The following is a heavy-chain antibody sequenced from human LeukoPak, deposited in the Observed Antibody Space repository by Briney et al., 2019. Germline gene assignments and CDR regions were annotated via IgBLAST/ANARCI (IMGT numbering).Heavy chain of an antibody. V-gene: IGHV4-59*01. D-gene: IGHD1-1*01. CDR3: ARGVNWNYFDY. Sequence: SETLSLTCTVSGCSISSYYWSWIRQPPGKGLEWIGYIYYSGSTNYNPSLKSRVTISVDTSKNQFSLKLSSVTAADTAVYYCARGVNWNYFDYWGQGTLVTLSS. J-gene: IGHJ4*02. CDR1: GCSISSYY. CDR2: IYYSGST.